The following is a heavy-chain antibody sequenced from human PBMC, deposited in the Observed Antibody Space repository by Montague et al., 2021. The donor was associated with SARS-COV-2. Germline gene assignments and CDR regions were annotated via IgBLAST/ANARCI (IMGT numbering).Heavy chain of an antibody. J-gene: IGHJ4*02. CDR3: VRVSWYYYGSGAFDY. Sequence: SETLSLTCTVSGRSIISTSSYWGWIRQPPGGGLVWIGSISHRANTFYNPSLKSPVTISVDTSKNQFSLKMISVTAADTGIYYCVRVSWYYYGSGAFDYWDQGTLVTVSA. V-gene: IGHV4-39*07. CDR2: ISHRANT. CDR1: GRSIISTSSY. D-gene: IGHD3-10*01.